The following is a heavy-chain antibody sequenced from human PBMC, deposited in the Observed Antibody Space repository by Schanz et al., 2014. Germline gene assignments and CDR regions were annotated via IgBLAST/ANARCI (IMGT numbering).Heavy chain of an antibody. CDR1: GFTFFGSFA. D-gene: IGHD1-26*01. Sequence: EVQLLESGGGLVQPGGSLRLSCVASGFTFFGSFAMSWVRQAPGKGLEWVSGMSGSGSTADYADSVKGRFTISRDNPKKTLYLQMNSLRAEDTAVYYCARDMTSMGESGFYYYGMDVWLQGTTDTVS. J-gene: IGHJ6*02. CDR2: MSGSGSTA. CDR3: ARDMTSMGESGFYYYGMDV. V-gene: IGHV3-23*01.